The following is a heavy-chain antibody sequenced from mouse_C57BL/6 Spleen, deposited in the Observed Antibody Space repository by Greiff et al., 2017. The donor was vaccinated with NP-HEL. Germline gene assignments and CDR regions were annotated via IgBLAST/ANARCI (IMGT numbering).Heavy chain of an antibody. J-gene: IGHJ4*01. D-gene: IGHD1-1*01. CDR1: GFNIKNNY. V-gene: IGHV14-3*01. CDR2: IDPANGNT. Sequence: EVQLQQSVAELVRPGASVKLSCTASGFNIKNNYMHWVKQRPEQGLEWIGRIDPANGNTKYAPKFQGKATITADTSSNTAYLQLSSLTSEDTAIYYCARERGRYMDYWGQGTSVTVSS. CDR3: ARERGRYMDY.